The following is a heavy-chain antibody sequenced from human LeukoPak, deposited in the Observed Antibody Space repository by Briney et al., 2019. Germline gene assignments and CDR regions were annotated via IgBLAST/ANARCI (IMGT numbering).Heavy chain of an antibody. CDR1: GASFTNYY. D-gene: IGHD3-22*01. CDR2: IYPAGGWT. CDR3: ARDDLGSGYLM. V-gene: IGHV1-46*01. J-gene: IGHJ4*02. Sequence: ASVKVSCKASGASFTNYYIHWVRQAPGQGFEWVGLIYPAGGWTNYAQKFQGRVTMTTDTSTSTVYMELSSLRSEDTAVYYCARDDLGSGYLMWGQGTLVTVSS.